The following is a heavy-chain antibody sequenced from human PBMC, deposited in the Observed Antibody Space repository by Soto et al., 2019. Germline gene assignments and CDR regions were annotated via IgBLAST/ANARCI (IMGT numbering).Heavy chain of an antibody. CDR2: ISAYNGNT. CDR1: GYTFTSYG. CDR3: ARALGKYYDFWSGYSTQFDY. J-gene: IGHJ4*02. Sequence: QVQLVQSGAEVKKPGVSVKVSCKASGYTFTSYGISWVRQAPGQGLEWMGWISAYNGNTNYAQKLQGRVTMTTDTSTSTAYMELRSLRSDDTAVYYCARALGKYYDFWSGYSTQFDYWGQGTLVTVSS. V-gene: IGHV1-18*01. D-gene: IGHD3-3*01.